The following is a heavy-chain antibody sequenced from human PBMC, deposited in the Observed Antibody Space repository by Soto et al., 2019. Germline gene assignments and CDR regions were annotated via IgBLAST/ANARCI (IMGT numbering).Heavy chain of an antibody. CDR3: ARVFSTMVRGVPPFDY. CDR1: GGSFSGYY. J-gene: IGHJ4*02. D-gene: IGHD3-10*01. CDR2: INHSGST. Sequence: SETLSLTCAVYGGSFSGYYWSWIRQPPGKGLEWIGEINHSGSTNYNPSLKSRVTISVDTSKNQFSLKLSSVTAADTAVYYCARVFSTMVRGVPPFDYWGQGTLVTVSS. V-gene: IGHV4-34*01.